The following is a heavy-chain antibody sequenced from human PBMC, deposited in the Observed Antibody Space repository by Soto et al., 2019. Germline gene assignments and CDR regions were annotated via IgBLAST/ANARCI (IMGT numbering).Heavy chain of an antibody. J-gene: IGHJ4*02. CDR1: GCPVITAQYY. V-gene: IGHV4-61*01. CDR2: IYYSGST. D-gene: IGHD3-22*01. CDR3: AIIVYSDDEIDY. Sequence: DSLSLASPDSGCPVITAQYYWSWIRQPPGEGLEWIGYIYYSGSTKYHPSLKSRVTISLDTSKNQFSLKLSSVTATDTAVYYCAIIVYSDDEIDYWGQVSVFTVSS.